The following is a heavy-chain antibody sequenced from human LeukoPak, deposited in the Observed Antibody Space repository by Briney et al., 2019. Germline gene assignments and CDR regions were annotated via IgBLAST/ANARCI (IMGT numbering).Heavy chain of an antibody. CDR3: ARAEGPYYYDSSGYHDY. CDR1: GFTFSNYM. J-gene: IGHJ4*02. CDR2: ISYDGSIK. Sequence: PGGSLRLSCAASGFTFSNYMMHWVRQAPGKGLEWVAVISYDGSIKYYADSVKGRFTISRDNSENTLYLQMNSLRAEDTAVYYCARAEGPYYYDSSGYHDYWGQGTLVTVSS. V-gene: IGHV3-30-3*01. D-gene: IGHD3-22*01.